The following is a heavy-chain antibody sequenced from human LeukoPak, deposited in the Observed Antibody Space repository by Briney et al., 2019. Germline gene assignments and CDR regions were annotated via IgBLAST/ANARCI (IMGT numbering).Heavy chain of an antibody. CDR1: GGSISSYY. V-gene: IGHV4-59*08. Sequence: PSETLSLTCTVSGGSISSYYWSWIRQPPGKGLEWIGYIYYSGSTNYNPSLKSRVTISVDTSKNQFSLKLSSVTAADTAVYYCARHASLWFGELFLYWFDPWGQGTLVTVSS. J-gene: IGHJ5*02. D-gene: IGHD3-10*01. CDR2: IYYSGST. CDR3: ARHASLWFGELFLYWFDP.